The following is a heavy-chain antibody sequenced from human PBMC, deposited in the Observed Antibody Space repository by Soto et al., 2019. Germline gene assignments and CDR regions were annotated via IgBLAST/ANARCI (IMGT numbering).Heavy chain of an antibody. CDR2: INSDGSST. Sequence: EVQLVESGGGLVQPGGSLRLSCAASGFTFSSYWMHWVRQAPGKGLVWVSRINSDGSSTSYADSVKGRFTISRDNAKNTLNLQVNSLRAEDTAVYYCAVAVAGPTAIGYWGQGTLVTVSS. J-gene: IGHJ4*02. D-gene: IGHD6-19*01. CDR1: GFTFSSYW. CDR3: AVAVAGPTAIGY. V-gene: IGHV3-74*01.